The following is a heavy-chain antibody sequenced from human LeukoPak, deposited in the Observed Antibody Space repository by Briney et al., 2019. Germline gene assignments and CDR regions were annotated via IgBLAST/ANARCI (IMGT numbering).Heavy chain of an antibody. D-gene: IGHD3/OR15-3a*01. CDR2: IGKDGSGN. V-gene: IGHV3-7*01. J-gene: IGHJ4*02. CDR3: ARDLDYSATDN. CDR1: GFSLSGYW. Sequence: GGSLRLSRAASGFSLSGYWMSWVRQAPGQGLEWGANIGKDGSGNHYADSVKGRFTISRDNAKNSLYLQMNSLRADDTAVYYCARDLDYSATDNWSPGILGTVSS.